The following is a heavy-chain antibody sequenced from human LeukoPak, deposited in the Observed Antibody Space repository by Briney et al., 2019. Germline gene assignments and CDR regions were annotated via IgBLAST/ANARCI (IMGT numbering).Heavy chain of an antibody. CDR1: GFSVSTNY. CDR2: IYSGGRT. V-gene: IGHV3-53*01. D-gene: IGHD2-15*01. Sequence: GGSLRLSCAASGFSVSTNYMSWVRQAPGKGLEWVSFIYSGGRTGYADSVKGRFTISRDNSKNTLYLQMNSLRVEDTALYYCARDSQCCSSGSCSPGASDIWGQGTMVTISS. J-gene: IGHJ3*02. CDR3: ARDSQCCSSGSCSPGASDI.